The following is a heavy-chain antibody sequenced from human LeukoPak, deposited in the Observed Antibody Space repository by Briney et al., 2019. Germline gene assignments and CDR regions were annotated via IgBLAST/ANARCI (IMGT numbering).Heavy chain of an antibody. CDR2: IYYSGST. J-gene: IGHJ4*02. V-gene: IGHV4-31*03. Sequence: TSQTLSLTCTVSGGSISSGGYYWSWIRQHPGKGLEWIGYIYYSGSTNYNPSLKSRVTISVDTSKNQFSLKLSSVTAADTAVYYCARGLWGITGTTPYFDYWGQGTLVTVSS. D-gene: IGHD1-7*01. CDR3: ARGLWGITGTTPYFDY. CDR1: GGSISSGGYY.